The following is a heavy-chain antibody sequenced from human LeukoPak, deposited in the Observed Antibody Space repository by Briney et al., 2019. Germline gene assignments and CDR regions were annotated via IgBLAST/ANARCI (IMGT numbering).Heavy chain of an antibody. CDR2: INHSGST. V-gene: IGHV4-4*02. Sequence: SETLSLTCAVSGGSISSSNWWSWVRQPPGKGLEWIGEINHSGSTNYNPSLKSRVTISVDTSKNQFSLKLSSVTAADTAVYYCARAFLLWFGENNAFDIWGQGTMVTVSS. CDR3: ARAFLLWFGENNAFDI. J-gene: IGHJ3*02. CDR1: GGSISSSNW. D-gene: IGHD3-10*01.